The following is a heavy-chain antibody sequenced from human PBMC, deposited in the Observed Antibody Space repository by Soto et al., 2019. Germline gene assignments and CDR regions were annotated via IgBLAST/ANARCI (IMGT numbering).Heavy chain of an antibody. V-gene: IGHV3-23*01. CDR3: AKGGESSSYYYEMHV. CDR1: GFTFSDYA. J-gene: IGHJ6*02. Sequence: GGSLRLSCAVSGFTFSDYAMSWVRQAPGKGLEWVSSLSGSVSSTYYADSVSGRFTISRDNLKNTVYLQMNSLRVEDTAIYYCAKGGESSSYYYEMHVWGQGTRVTFS. CDR2: LSGSVSST. D-gene: IGHD3-10*01.